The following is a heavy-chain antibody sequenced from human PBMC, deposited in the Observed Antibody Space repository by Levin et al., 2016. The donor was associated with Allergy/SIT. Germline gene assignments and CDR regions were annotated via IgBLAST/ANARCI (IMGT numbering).Heavy chain of an antibody. CDR3: ARERGSGWLRFSLAELKYYYYGMDV. CDR2: INPSGGST. D-gene: IGHD3-3*01. Sequence: WVRQAPGQGLEWMGVINPSGGSTSFAQKFQGRVTMTRDTSTSTVYMELSSLRSEDTAVYYCARERGSGWLRFSLAELKYYYYGMDVWGQGTTVTVSS. V-gene: IGHV1-46*01. J-gene: IGHJ6*02.